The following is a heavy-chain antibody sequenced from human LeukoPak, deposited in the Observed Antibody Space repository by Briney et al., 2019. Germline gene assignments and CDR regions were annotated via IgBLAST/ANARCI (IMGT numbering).Heavy chain of an antibody. CDR1: GFTFSNYP. J-gene: IGHJ3*02. V-gene: IGHV3-64*01. CDR2: VSSNGAST. CDR3: AREISRGFDI. D-gene: IGHD2/OR15-2a*01. Sequence: GGSLRLSCAASGFTFSNYPMHWVRQAPGKGLESVSAVSSNGASTYYENSVKDRFIVSRDNSKNTLYLQLGSLRAEDTAVYYYAREISRGFDIWGQGTMVTVSS.